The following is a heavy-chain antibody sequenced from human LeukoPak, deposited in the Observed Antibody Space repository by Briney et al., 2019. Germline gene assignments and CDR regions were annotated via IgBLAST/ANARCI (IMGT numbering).Heavy chain of an antibody. CDR3: ARDAGNSGYGCDL. CDR2: LRYTGET. J-gene: IGHJ5*02. D-gene: IGHD5-12*01. CDR1: GFTFSSYG. Sequence: QPGGSLRLSCAASGFTFSSYGMTWVRQAPGKGLEWVSHLRYTGETFYADSVKGRFTISRDNVRNSLYLQMNSLRAEDTAMYYCARDAGNSGYGCDLWGQGTLVTVSS. V-gene: IGHV3-48*01.